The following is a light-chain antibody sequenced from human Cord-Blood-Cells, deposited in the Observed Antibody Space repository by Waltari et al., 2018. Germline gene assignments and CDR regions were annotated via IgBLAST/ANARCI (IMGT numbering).Light chain of an antibody. J-gene: IGKJ2*01. CDR2: KAS. V-gene: IGKV1-5*03. CDR1: QSISSW. CDR3: QQYNSYSPVT. Sequence: DIQMTQSPSTLSVSVGDRVTINCRASQSISSWLAWYQQKPGKAPKLLIYKASSLESGVPSRFSGSGSGTEFTLTISSLQPDDFATYYCQQYNSYSPVTFGQGTKLEIK.